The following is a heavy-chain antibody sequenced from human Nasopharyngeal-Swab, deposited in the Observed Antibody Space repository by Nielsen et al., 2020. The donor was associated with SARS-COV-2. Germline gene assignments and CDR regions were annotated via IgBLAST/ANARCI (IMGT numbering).Heavy chain of an antibody. J-gene: IGHJ5*02. CDR2: IYYSGST. Sequence: RQAPGKGLEWIGYIYYSGSTYYNPSLKSRVTIPVDTSKNQFSLKLSSVTAADTAVYYCARGGGYSYGTWVWFDPWGQGTLVTVSS. CDR3: ARGGGYSYGTWVWFDP. D-gene: IGHD5-18*01. V-gene: IGHV4-31*02.